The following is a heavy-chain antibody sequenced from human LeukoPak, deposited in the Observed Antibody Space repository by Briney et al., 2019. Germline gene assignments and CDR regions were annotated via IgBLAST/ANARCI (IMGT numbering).Heavy chain of an antibody. Sequence: GGSLRLSCAASGFTFSSYAMHWVRQAPGKGLEWVAVISYDGSNKYYADSVKGRFTISRDNFKNTLYLQMNSLRAEDTAVYYCARDGEMATITSHFDYWGQGTLVTVSS. CDR2: ISYDGSNK. J-gene: IGHJ4*02. CDR1: GFTFSSYA. V-gene: IGHV3-30-3*01. CDR3: ARDGEMATITSHFDY. D-gene: IGHD5-24*01.